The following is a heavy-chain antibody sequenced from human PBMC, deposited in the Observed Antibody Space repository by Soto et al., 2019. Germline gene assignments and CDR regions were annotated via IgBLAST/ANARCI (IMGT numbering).Heavy chain of an antibody. Sequence: QVQLVQSGAEVKKPGASVKVSCRASRYTFTNYDINRVRQVTGQGLEWMGWMNPNSDDTDYAQNFQGRVTMTRNTSISTAYMELSSLRSEDTAMNYCARPTRSGYSSASSPFDYWGQGSLVTVSS. CDR2: MNPNSDDT. CDR1: RYTFTNYD. J-gene: IGHJ4*02. D-gene: IGHD6-19*01. V-gene: IGHV1-8*01. CDR3: ARPTRSGYSSASSPFDY.